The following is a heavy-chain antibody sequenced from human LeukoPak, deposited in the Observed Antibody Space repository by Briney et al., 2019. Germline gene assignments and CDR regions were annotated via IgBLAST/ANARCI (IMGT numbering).Heavy chain of an antibody. D-gene: IGHD6-13*01. CDR3: ARLSSSWYQDWYFDL. Sequence: SETLSLTCSVSGGSISSYDWSWIRQPAGKGLEWIGRIYTSGSPNYNPSLKSRVTMSVDTSKNQFSLKLSSVTAADTAVYYCARLSSSWYQDWYFDLWGRGTLVTVSS. CDR2: IYTSGSP. J-gene: IGHJ2*01. V-gene: IGHV4-4*07. CDR1: GGSISSYD.